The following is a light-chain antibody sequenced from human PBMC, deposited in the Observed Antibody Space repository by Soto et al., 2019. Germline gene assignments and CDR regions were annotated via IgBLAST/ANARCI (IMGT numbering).Light chain of an antibody. CDR1: QSVSGTS. CDR2: GAS. Sequence: EIVLTQSPGTLSLSPGERATLSCRASQSVSGTSSAWFQQKPGQAPRLLIYGASSRATGIPDRFSGSGSGTDFTLTISRLEPEDFAVYYCQQYGSSPITFGQGTRLEIK. V-gene: IGKV3-20*01. CDR3: QQYGSSPIT. J-gene: IGKJ5*01.